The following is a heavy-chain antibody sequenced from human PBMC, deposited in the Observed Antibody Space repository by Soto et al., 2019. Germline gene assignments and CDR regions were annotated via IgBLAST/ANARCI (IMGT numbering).Heavy chain of an antibody. V-gene: IGHV1-69*06. CDR3: ARDLGMFYSSSTNDY. D-gene: IGHD6-6*01. J-gene: IGHJ4*02. CDR2: IIPIFGTA. CDR1: GGTFSSYA. Sequence: VASVKVSCKASGGTFSSYAISWVRQAPGQGLEWMGGIIPIFGTANYAQKFQGRVTITADKSTSTAYMELSSLRSEDTAVYYCARDLGMFYSSSTNDYWGQGTLVTVSS.